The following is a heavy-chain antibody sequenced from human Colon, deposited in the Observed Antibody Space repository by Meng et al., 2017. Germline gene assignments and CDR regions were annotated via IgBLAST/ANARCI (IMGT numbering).Heavy chain of an antibody. Sequence: GESLKISCAASGFTFSDYWMHWVRQAPEKGLVWVSRINTDGRHTAYADSVQGRFTISRDNSKNTLYFQLNSLREEDTAVYYCAKDPGYGLGTAYGDYWGHGTMVTVSS. D-gene: IGHD3-10*01. J-gene: IGHJ4*01. CDR3: AKDPGYGLGTAYGDY. CDR1: GFTFSDYW. V-gene: IGHV3-74*01. CDR2: INTDGRHT.